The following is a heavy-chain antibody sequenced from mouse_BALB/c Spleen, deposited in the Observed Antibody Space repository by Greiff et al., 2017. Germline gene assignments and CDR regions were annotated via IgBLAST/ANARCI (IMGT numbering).Heavy chain of an antibody. V-gene: IGHV5-17*02. D-gene: IGHD2-1*01. CDR2: ISSGSSTI. CDR1: GFTFSSFG. J-gene: IGHJ2*01. Sequence: EVQLVESEGGLVQPGGSRKLSCAASGFTFSSFGMHWVRQAPEKGLEWVAYISSGSSTIYYADTVKGRFTISRDNPKNTLFLQMTSLRSEDTAMYYCARGGYYGTLFDYWGQGTTLTVSS. CDR3: ARGGYYGTLFDY.